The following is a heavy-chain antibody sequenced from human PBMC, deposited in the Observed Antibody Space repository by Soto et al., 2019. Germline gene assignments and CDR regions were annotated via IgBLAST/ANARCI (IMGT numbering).Heavy chain of an antibody. D-gene: IGHD4-4*01. J-gene: IGHJ4*02. CDR1: VSRTGYY. CDR3: ARERKGFGYSEF. Sequence: SETLSLTCTVSVSRTGYYWSWVRPPPGKRLEWSGYLVHGGTTNYTPSLHSRFALSLDTAKNQFSLSLTSVTAADTALYYCARERKGFGYSEFWGQGALVTVSS. CDR2: LVHGGTT. V-gene: IGHV4-59*01.